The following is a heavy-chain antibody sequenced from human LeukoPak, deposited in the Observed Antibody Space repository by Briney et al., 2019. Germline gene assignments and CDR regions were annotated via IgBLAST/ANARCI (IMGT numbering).Heavy chain of an antibody. CDR1: GFTFSNYG. V-gene: IGHV3-30*03. Sequence: GGSLRLSCAPSGFTFSNYGMHWVRQAPGKGLEWVAVISYDGANKYYADSVKGRFTISRDNSKNTLYLQMNSLRAEDTALYYCSRGSGYTYSFTGRERTKSRLDYWGQGTLVTVSS. CDR3: SRGSGYTYSFTGRERTKSRLDY. J-gene: IGHJ4*02. CDR2: ISYDGANK. D-gene: IGHD5-18*01.